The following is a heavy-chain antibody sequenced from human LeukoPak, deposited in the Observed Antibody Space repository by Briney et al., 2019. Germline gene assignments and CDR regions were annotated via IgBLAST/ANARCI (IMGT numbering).Heavy chain of an antibody. J-gene: IGHJ4*02. D-gene: IGHD2-2*01. CDR2: IYTSGST. Sequence: SETLSLTCTVSGGSISSYYWSWIRQPAGKGLEWIGRIYTSGSTNYNPSLKSRVTISADTSKNQFSLRLNSATAADTAVYFCARTTTSFDDWGRGTLVIVSS. CDR3: ARTTTSFDD. CDR1: GGSISSYY. V-gene: IGHV4-4*07.